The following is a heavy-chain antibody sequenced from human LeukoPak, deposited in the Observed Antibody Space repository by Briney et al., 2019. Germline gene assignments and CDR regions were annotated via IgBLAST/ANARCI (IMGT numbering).Heavy chain of an antibody. J-gene: IGHJ4*02. D-gene: IGHD3-3*01. CDR3: ARAGGFFSPFGY. Sequence: PSETLSLTCAVYGGSFSGYYWSWIRQPPGKGLEWIGEINHSGSTNYNPSLKSRVTISVDTSKNQFSLKLTSVTAADTAVYFCARAGGFFSPFGYWGQGTLVTVSS. V-gene: IGHV4-34*01. CDR1: GGSFSGYY. CDR2: INHSGST.